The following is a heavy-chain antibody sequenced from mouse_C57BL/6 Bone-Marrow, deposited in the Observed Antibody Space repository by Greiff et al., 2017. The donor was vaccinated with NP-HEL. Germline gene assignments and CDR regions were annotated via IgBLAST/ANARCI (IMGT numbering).Heavy chain of an antibody. Sequence: EVKLMESGAELVRPGASVKLSCTASGFNIKDDYMHWVKQRPEQGLEWIGWIDPENGDTEYASKFQGKATITADTSSNTAYLQLSSLTSEDTAVYYCTTIRFDYWGQGTTLTVSS. CDR3: TTIRFDY. CDR2: IDPENGDT. CDR1: GFNIKDDY. J-gene: IGHJ2*01. V-gene: IGHV14-4*01.